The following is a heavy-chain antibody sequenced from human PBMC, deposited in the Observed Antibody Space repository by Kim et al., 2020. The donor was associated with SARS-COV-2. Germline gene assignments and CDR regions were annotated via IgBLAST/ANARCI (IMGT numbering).Heavy chain of an antibody. CDR3: ARDRWELHGQYFQH. V-gene: IGHV3-30*01. J-gene: IGHJ1*01. Sequence: ADSVKGRFTISRDNSKNTLYLQMNSLRAEDTAVYYCARDRWELHGQYFQHWGQGTLVTVSS. D-gene: IGHD1-26*01.